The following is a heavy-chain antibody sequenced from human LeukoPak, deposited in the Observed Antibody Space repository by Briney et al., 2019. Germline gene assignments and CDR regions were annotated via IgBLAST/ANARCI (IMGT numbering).Heavy chain of an antibody. D-gene: IGHD2-2*01. CDR3: AGVLGYCSSTSCSGGYYMDV. J-gene: IGHJ6*03. CDR1: GGSISSGDYY. Sequence: PSQTLSLTCTVSGGSISSGDYYWSWIRQPPGKGLEWIGYIYYSGSTYYNPSLKSRVTISVDTSKNQFSLKLSSVTAADTVVYYCAGVLGYCSSTSCSGGYYMDVWGKGTTVTVSS. V-gene: IGHV4-30-4*08. CDR2: IYYSGST.